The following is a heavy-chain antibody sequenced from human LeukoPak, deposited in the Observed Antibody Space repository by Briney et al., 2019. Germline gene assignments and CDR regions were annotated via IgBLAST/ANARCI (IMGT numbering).Heavy chain of an antibody. CDR3: ARGSTLEWLLLPHWYFDL. Sequence: SETLSLTCTVSGGSISSYYWSWIRQPPGKGLEWIGYIYYSGSTNYNPSLKSRVTISVDTSKNQFSLKLSSVTAADTAVYYCARGSTLEWLLLPHWYFDLWGRGTLVTVSS. D-gene: IGHD3-3*01. CDR1: GGSISSYY. J-gene: IGHJ2*01. V-gene: IGHV4-59*01. CDR2: IYYSGST.